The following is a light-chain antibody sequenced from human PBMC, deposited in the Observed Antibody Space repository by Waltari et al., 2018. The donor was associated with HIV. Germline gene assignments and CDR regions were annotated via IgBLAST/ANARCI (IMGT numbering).Light chain of an antibody. J-gene: IGLJ2*01. Sequence: QSALTQPASVSGSPGQSITISCTGTSSDVGRYPRVSWYQQHPGKAPKLIIYEVIKRPSGISNRFSGSKSGNTASLTISGLQAEDEADYYCCSYAGLGRVFGGGTKLTVL. CDR3: CSYAGLGRV. V-gene: IGLV2-23*02. CDR2: EVI. CDR1: SSDVGRYPR.